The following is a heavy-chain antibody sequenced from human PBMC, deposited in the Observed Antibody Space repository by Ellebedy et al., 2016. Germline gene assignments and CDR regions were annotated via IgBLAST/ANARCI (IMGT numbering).Heavy chain of an antibody. CDR3: ARTDGSGYFQDY. Sequence: ASVKVSCKASGYIFTNSAMNWVRQAPGQGLEWMGWINTNTGDPTYAQGFTGRFVFSLDPSVSTAYLQISSLKAEDTAMYYCARTDGSGYFQDYWGQGTLVTVSS. V-gene: IGHV7-4-1*02. CDR2: INTNTGDP. J-gene: IGHJ4*02. CDR1: GYIFTNSA. D-gene: IGHD3-22*01.